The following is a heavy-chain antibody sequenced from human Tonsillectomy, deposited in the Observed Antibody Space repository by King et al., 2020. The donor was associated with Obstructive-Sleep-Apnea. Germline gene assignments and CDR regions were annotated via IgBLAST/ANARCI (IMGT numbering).Heavy chain of an antibody. CDR2: IYYSGST. CDR1: GGSISNYY. Sequence: QLQESGPGLVKPSETLSLTCTVSGGSISNYYWSWIRQPPGKGLEWIGYIYYSGSTDYNPSLKSRVTISVDTSKNQFSLNLSSVTAADTAVYYCASGGWYYFDYWGQGTLVTVSS. V-gene: IGHV4-59*01. J-gene: IGHJ4*02. D-gene: IGHD2-15*01. CDR3: ASGGWYYFDY.